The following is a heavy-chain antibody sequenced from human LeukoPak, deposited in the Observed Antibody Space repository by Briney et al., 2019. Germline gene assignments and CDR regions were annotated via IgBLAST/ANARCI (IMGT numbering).Heavy chain of an antibody. D-gene: IGHD6-13*01. CDR1: GYSISSGYY. Sequence: SETLSLTCTVSGYSISSGYYWGWIRQPPGKGRGWFGSIYRSGRTYYNPSLKRRVNISGHTSKNQFSLTLSSVTAAHTAVYYCAKRGSSWYFAPDYWGQGTLVTVSS. V-gene: IGHV4-38-2*02. CDR2: IYRSGRT. CDR3: AKRGSSWYFAPDY. J-gene: IGHJ4*02.